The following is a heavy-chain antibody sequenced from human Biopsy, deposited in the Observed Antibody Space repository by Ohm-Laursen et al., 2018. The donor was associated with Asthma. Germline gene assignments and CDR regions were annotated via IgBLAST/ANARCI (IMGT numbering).Heavy chain of an antibody. CDR3: ARGDSSNWSHYYFDY. V-gene: IGHV3-11*01. CDR2: ISSSGSTK. CDR1: GFSFSDYY. Sequence: GSLRLSCAASGFSFSDYYMTWMRQAPGKGLEWVSSISSSGSTKYPAESAQGRFTISRDNAQKSLFLQMNSLRAEDTAVYYCARGDSSNWSHYYFDYWGQGTLVTVSS. D-gene: IGHD3-22*01. J-gene: IGHJ4*02.